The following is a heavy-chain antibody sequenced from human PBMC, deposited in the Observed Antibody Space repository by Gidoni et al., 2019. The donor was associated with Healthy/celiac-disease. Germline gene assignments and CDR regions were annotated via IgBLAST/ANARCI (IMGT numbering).Heavy chain of an antibody. CDR2: IWYDGSNK. Sequence: QVQLVESGGGVVQPGRSLRLSCSASGFTFRSYGMHWVRQAPGKGLEWVAVIWYDGSNKYYADSVKGRFTISRDNSKNTLYLQMNSLRAEDTAVYYCARDWIYGSGSYLPSDYYYGMDVWGQGTTVTVSS. J-gene: IGHJ6*02. CDR1: GFTFRSYG. CDR3: ARDWIYGSGSYLPSDYYYGMDV. V-gene: IGHV3-33*01. D-gene: IGHD3-10*01.